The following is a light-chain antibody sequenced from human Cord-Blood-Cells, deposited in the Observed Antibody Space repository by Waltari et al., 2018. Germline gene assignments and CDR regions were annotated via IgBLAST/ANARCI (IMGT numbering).Light chain of an antibody. CDR3: QQYNNWPPHT. CDR1: QSVSSN. CDR2: GAS. J-gene: IGKJ2*01. V-gene: IGKV3-15*01. Sequence: EIVMTQSPATLSVSPGERATLSCRASQSVSSNLARYQQKPGQAPRLLIYGASTRATGIPARFSGSGSGTEFTLTISSLQSEDFAVYYCQQYNNWPPHTVGQGTKLEIK.